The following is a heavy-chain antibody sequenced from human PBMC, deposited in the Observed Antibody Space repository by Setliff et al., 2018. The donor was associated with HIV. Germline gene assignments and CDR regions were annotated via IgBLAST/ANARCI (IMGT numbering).Heavy chain of an antibody. Sequence: GASVKVSCKTSGYTVDAKYIHWARQAPGQGLEWMGWINPNSGGTNYARKFQGRVTMTRNTSIGTAYMELSSLTSEDTAVYYCARDYSSYWYYLDSWGQGSLVTVSS. D-gene: IGHD6-13*01. V-gene: IGHV1-2*02. CDR2: INPNSGGT. CDR3: ARDYSSYWYYLDS. CDR1: GYTVDAKY. J-gene: IGHJ4*02.